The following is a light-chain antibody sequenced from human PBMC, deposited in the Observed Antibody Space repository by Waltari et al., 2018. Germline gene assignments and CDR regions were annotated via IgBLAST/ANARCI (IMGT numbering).Light chain of an antibody. V-gene: IGLV6-57*01. CDR2: EDN. CDR3: QSYDSSNQWV. CDR1: SGSIASNY. Sequence: NFMLTQPHSVSESPGKTVTISCTRSSGSIASNYVQWYQPRPGSSPTTVIYEDNQRPSGVPDRFSGSSDSSSNSASLTISGLKTEDEADYYCQSYDSSNQWVFGGGTKLTVL. J-gene: IGLJ3*02.